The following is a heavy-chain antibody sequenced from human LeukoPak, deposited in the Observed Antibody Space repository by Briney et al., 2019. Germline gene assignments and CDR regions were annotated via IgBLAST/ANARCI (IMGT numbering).Heavy chain of an antibody. CDR3: VRSRNYYESSVYYRSFYFDY. D-gene: IGHD3-22*01. V-gene: IGHV3-74*01. CDR2: IHTDATST. Sequence: PGGSLRLSCAASGFTFSSYWMHWVRQVPGEGPAWVSRIHTDATSTTYADSVKGRFTISRDNAENTLYLQMNSLRAEDTAVYYCVRSRNYYESSVYYRSFYFDYWGQGTLVTVSS. J-gene: IGHJ4*02. CDR1: GFTFSSYW.